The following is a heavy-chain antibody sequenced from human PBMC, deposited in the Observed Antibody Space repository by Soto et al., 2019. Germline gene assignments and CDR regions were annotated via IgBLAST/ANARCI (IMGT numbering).Heavy chain of an antibody. D-gene: IGHD3-10*01. V-gene: IGHV3-9*01. CDR3: AKARAGLFYALDV. Sequence: EVQLVESGGGLVQPGRSLRLSCAASGFTFDDYAMHWVRQAPGKGLEWVSGISWKSGSIGYADSVKGRFTISRDNAKKSLYLQMNSLIVEDTALYYCAKARAGLFYALDVWGQGTTVTVSS. CDR1: GFTFDDYA. CDR2: ISWKSGSI. J-gene: IGHJ6*02.